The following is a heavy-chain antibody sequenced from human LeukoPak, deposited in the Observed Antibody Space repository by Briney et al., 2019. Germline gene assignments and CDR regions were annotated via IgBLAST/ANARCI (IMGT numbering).Heavy chain of an antibody. V-gene: IGHV3-15*01. CDR2: IKSKTDGGKT. D-gene: IGHD3-10*01. Sequence: GGSLRLSCAASGFTFSNAWMSWVRQAPGKGLEWVCHIKSKTDGGKTDYAVHVKGRFTSSRADSKNTLYLQMTSLKTEGTAGYYCTTGGPPSRGSGSYYRDYYYVMDVWGQGTTVTVSS. CDR3: TTGGPPSRGSGSYYRDYYYVMDV. J-gene: IGHJ6*02. CDR1: GFTFSNAW.